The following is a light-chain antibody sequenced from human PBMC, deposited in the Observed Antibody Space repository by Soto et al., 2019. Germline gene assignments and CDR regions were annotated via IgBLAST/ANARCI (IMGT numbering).Light chain of an antibody. CDR3: QQRSGWPPT. V-gene: IGKV3-11*01. Sequence: EIVLTQSPATLSLSPGERAALSCRASQSVSSYLAWYQQKPGQAPRLLIYDASKRAPGIPARFTGSGSGTDFTLPISSPEPEDFAVYFCQQRSGWPPTFGRGTKVEI. J-gene: IGKJ4*01. CDR2: DAS. CDR1: QSVSSY.